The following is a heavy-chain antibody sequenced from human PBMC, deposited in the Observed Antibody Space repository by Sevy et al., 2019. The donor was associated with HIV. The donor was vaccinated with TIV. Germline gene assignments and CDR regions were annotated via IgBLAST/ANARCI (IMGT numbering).Heavy chain of an antibody. CDR1: GFTFSNAW. D-gene: IGHD6-19*01. CDR2: IKSKTDGGTT. CDR3: TTAGPSVGWYGAFDI. V-gene: IGHV3-15*01. J-gene: IGHJ3*02. Sequence: GGSLRLSCAASGFTFSNAWMSWVRQAPGKGLEWVGRIKSKTDGGTTDYAAPVKGRFTISRDDSKNTLYLQMNSLKTEDTAVYYCTTAGPSVGWYGAFDIWGQGTMVTVSS.